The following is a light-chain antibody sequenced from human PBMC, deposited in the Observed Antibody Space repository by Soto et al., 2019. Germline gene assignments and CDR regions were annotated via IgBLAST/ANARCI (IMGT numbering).Light chain of an antibody. CDR2: DDT. CDR3: HVGGSSSGPWV. J-gene: IGLJ3*02. CDR1: NIESKS. V-gene: IGLV3-21*02. Sequence: SYELTQPPSVSVAPGQTAKIPCGGDNIESKSVHWYQQKPDQAPVLVVYDDTDRPSGIPDRFSGSNSGNTATLTITRVEDGDEAAYHFHVGGSSSGPWVFGGGTKVTVL.